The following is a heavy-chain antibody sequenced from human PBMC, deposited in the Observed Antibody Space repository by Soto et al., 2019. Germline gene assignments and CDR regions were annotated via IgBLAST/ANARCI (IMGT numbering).Heavy chain of an antibody. CDR1: GFTFSSYG. J-gene: IGHJ6*02. D-gene: IGHD3-10*01. Sequence: GGSLRLSCAASGFTFSSYGMHWVRQAPGKGLEWVAVIWYDGSNKYYADSVKGRFTISRDNSKNTLYLQMNSLRAEDTAVYYCARGFMVRGVSYGMDVWGQGTTVTVSS. V-gene: IGHV3-33*01. CDR2: IWYDGSNK. CDR3: ARGFMVRGVSYGMDV.